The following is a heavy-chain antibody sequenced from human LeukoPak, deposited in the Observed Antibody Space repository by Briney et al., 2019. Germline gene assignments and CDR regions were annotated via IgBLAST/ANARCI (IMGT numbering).Heavy chain of an antibody. CDR1: GGTFSSYA. D-gene: IGHD1-26*01. Sequence: GASVKVSCKASGGTFSSYAISWVRQAPGQGLEWMGGIIPIFGTANYAQKFQGRVTITTDESTSIAYMELSSLRSEDTAVYYCARERFGSGSYSHDYWGQGTLVTVSS. CDR2: IIPIFGTA. CDR3: ARERFGSGSYSHDY. V-gene: IGHV1-69*05. J-gene: IGHJ4*02.